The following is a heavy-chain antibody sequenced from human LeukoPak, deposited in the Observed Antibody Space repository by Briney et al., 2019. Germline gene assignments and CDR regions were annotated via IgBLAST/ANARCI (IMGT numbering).Heavy chain of an antibody. CDR1: GFTFSSYW. CDR2: IKQDGSEK. Sequence: PGGSLRLSCAASGFTFSSYWMSWVRQAPGKGLGWVANIKQDGSEKYYVDSVKGRFTISRDNSKNTLYLQMNSLRAEDTAVYYCAKDYYVWGSYRAYYYMDVWGKGTTVTISS. V-gene: IGHV3-7*01. D-gene: IGHD3-16*02. J-gene: IGHJ6*03. CDR3: AKDYYVWGSYRAYYYMDV.